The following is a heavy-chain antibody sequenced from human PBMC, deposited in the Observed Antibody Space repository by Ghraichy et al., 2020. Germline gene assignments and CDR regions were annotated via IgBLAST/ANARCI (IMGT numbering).Heavy chain of an antibody. Sequence: LSLTCAASGFTFDDYAMHWVRQAPGKGLEWVSGISWNSGSIGYADSVKGRFTISRDNAKNSLYLQMNSLRAEDTALYYCAKDMANEVVAAITLWGQGTLVTVSS. CDR3: AKDMANEVVAAITL. V-gene: IGHV3-9*01. CDR2: ISWNSGSI. CDR1: GFTFDDYA. D-gene: IGHD2-15*01. J-gene: IGHJ4*02.